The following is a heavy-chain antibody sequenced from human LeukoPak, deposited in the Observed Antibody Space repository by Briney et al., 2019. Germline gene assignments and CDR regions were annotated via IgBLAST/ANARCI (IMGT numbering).Heavy chain of an antibody. CDR2: INPSGGST. D-gene: IGHD2-21*02. CDR3: ARDLGRCGDCYSGYDGAFDI. CDR1: GYTFSGYH. V-gene: IGHV1-46*01. J-gene: IGHJ3*02. Sequence: VASVKVSCKASGYTFSGYHMHWVRQAPGQGLEWMGIINPSGGSTSYAEKFQGRVTMTRDTSTSIVYMELSSLRSEDTAVYYCARDLGRCGDCYSGYDGAFDIWGQGTMVTVSS.